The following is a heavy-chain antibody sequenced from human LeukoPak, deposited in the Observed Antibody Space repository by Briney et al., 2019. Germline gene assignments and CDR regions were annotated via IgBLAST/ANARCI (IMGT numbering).Heavy chain of an antibody. Sequence: GGSLRLSCAASGFTFDDYGMSWVRQAPGKGLEWVSGINWNGGSTGYVDSVKGRFTISRDNAKNSLYLQMNSLRAEDTALYYCAKIVGATRLGAFDIWGQGTMVTVSS. V-gene: IGHV3-20*04. D-gene: IGHD1-26*01. CDR1: GFTFDDYG. CDR2: INWNGGST. J-gene: IGHJ3*02. CDR3: AKIVGATRLGAFDI.